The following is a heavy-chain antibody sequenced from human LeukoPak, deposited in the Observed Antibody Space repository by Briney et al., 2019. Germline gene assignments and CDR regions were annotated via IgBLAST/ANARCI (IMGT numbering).Heavy chain of an antibody. CDR3: ARAWLAGTNDAFDI. J-gene: IGHJ3*02. Sequence: PGGSLRLSCAASGFTFSSYSMNWVRQAPGKGLEWVSYISSSSSTIYYADSVKGRFTISRDNAKNSLYLQMNSLRAEDTAVYYCARAWLAGTNDAFDIWGQGTMVTVSS. D-gene: IGHD6-19*01. CDR2: ISSSSSTI. CDR1: GFTFSSYS. V-gene: IGHV3-48*04.